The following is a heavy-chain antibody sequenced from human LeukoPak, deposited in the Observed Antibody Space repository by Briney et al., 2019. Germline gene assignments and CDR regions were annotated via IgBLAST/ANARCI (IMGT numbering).Heavy chain of an antibody. CDR1: GGSISRGSYC. D-gene: IGHD2-15*01. Sequence: SQTLSLTCTVSGGSISRGSYCWSWIRQPAGKGLEWIGHIHTSGNINYNPSLKSRVTISVDTSKNQFSLKLSSVTAADTAVYYCARGGGQSYYYYYMDVWGKGTTVTISS. J-gene: IGHJ6*03. CDR3: ARGGGQSYYYYYMDV. V-gene: IGHV4-61*09. CDR2: IHTSGNI.